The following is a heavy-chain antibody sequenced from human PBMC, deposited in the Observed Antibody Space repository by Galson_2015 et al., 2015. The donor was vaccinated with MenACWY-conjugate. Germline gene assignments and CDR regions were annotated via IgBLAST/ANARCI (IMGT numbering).Heavy chain of an antibody. CDR1: GLSFRNNW. CDR3: ARRTLSGVYYYFDS. D-gene: IGHD5/OR15-5a*01. CDR2: INSDGTTT. V-gene: IGHV3-74*01. Sequence: SLRLSCAASGLSFRNNWLRWVRQAPGKGLVWVSRINSDGTTTNYADSVKGRFTISRDNAKNTLYLQMNSLRAEDTAVYYCARRTLSGVYYYFDSWGQGTLVTVSS. J-gene: IGHJ4*02.